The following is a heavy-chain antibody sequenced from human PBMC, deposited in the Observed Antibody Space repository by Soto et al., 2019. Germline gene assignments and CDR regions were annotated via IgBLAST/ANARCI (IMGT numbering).Heavy chain of an antibody. CDR3: ARREYCYDSSGSWWFDP. CDR1: GGSISNYY. Sequence: SETLSLTCTVSGGSISNYYWTWIRQPPGKGLEWIGYIYYSGSTNYNPSLKSRVTISVDTSKNQFSLKLSSVTAADTAVYYCARREYCYDSSGSWWFDPWGQGTLVTVSS. CDR2: IYYSGST. D-gene: IGHD3-22*01. J-gene: IGHJ5*02. V-gene: IGHV4-59*12.